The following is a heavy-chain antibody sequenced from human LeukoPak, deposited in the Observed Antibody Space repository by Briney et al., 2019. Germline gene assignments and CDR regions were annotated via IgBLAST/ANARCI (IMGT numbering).Heavy chain of an antibody. V-gene: IGHV3-21*01. CDR3: ARGDSSGYYYGYFDY. CDR2: ISSSSSYI. CDR1: GFIVSSND. J-gene: IGHJ4*02. D-gene: IGHD3-22*01. Sequence: GGSLRLSCAASGFIVSSNDMSWARQAPGKGLEWVSSISSSSSYIYYADSVKGRFTISRDNAKNSLYLQMNSLRAEDTAVYYCARGDSSGYYYGYFDYWGQGTLVTVSS.